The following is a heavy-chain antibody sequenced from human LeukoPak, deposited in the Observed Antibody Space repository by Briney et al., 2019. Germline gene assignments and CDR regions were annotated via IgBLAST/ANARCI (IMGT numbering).Heavy chain of an antibody. Sequence: RTGESLKISCKGSGYSFTSYWIGWVRQTPGKGLEWMGIIYAGDSDTRYSPSFHGQVAISADKSISTAYLQWSSLKASDTAMYYCARLGVIVVPAAMRTSGADYWGQGTLVTVSS. CDR2: IYAGDSDT. CDR1: GYSFTSYW. V-gene: IGHV5-51*01. D-gene: IGHD2-2*01. J-gene: IGHJ4*02. CDR3: ARLGVIVVPAAMRTSGADY.